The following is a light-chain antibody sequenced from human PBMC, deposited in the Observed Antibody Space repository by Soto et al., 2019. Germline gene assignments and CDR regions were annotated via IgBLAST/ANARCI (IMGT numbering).Light chain of an antibody. J-gene: IGKJ1*01. V-gene: IGKV3-15*01. CDR2: GAS. CDR1: QSVSSN. CDR3: QQYNNWPRT. Sequence: ETVLTQSPGTLSLSPVERAPLSCRASQSVSSNLAWYQQKPGKAPRLLIYGASTRATGIPARSSGSGSGTEFTLTISSLQSEDFELYYCQQYNNWPRTCGQGTKVDIK.